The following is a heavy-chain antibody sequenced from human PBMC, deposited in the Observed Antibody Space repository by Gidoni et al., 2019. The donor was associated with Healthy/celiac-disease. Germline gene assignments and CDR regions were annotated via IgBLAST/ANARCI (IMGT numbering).Heavy chain of an antibody. D-gene: IGHD6-6*01. CDR3: TRKRYSSSSSWFDP. V-gene: IGHV3-73*01. J-gene: IGHJ5*02. CDR1: GFTFSGSA. CDR2: IRSKANSYAT. Sequence: EVQLVESGGGLVQPGGSLKLSCAASGFTFSGSAMPWVRQASGKGLEWVCRIRSKANSYATAYAASVKGRFTISRDDSKNTAYLQMNSLKTEDTAVYYCTRKRYSSSSSWFDPWGQGTLVTVSS.